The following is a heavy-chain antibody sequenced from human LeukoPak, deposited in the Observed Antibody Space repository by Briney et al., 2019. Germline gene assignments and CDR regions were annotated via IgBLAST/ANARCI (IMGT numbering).Heavy chain of an antibody. V-gene: IGHV1-69*04. CDR2: IIPILGIA. CDR1: GGTFSSYT. J-gene: IGHJ5*02. Sequence: GASVKVSCKASGGTFSSYTISWVRQAPGQGLEWMGRIIPILGIANYAQKLQGRVTITADKSTSTAYMELSSLRSEDTAVYYCARDPDCSSTSCYSFDPWGQGTLVTVSS. CDR3: ARDPDCSSTSCYSFDP. D-gene: IGHD2-2*01.